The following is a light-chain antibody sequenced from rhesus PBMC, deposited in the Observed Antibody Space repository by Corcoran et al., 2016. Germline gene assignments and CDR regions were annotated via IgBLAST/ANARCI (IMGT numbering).Light chain of an antibody. V-gene: IGKV1-69*01. CDR3: QQHDNSPYS. CDR1: QGISNW. J-gene: IGKJ2*01. CDR2: RAS. Sequence: DIQMTQSPSSLSASVGDRVTITCRASQGISNWLAWDQTKPGKAPKLLIYRASNLETGVHSRFSGSGSGTDFTLTSSSRQPEDIATYYWQQHDNSPYSFGQGTKVEIK.